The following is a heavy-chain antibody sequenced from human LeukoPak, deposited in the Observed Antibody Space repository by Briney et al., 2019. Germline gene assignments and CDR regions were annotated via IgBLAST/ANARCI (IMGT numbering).Heavy chain of an antibody. CDR1: GFTFSRYS. J-gene: IGHJ4*01. V-gene: IGHV3-21*05. CDR3: STDPRLLIY. CDR2: ISGSGSDM. Sequence: GALRLSCAASGFTFSRYSMTWVRQTPGKGLEWLAYISGSGSDMYYADSVKGRFTISRDNAKNSLYLQMNSLRPDDTALYYCSTDPRLLIYWGHGTLVTVSS. D-gene: IGHD2-8*01.